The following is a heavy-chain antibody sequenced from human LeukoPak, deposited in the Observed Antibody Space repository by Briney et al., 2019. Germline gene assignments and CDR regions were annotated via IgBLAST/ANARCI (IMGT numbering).Heavy chain of an antibody. CDR2: ISRSSIYK. Sequence: GGSLRLSCAASGFTFSSYSMNWVRQAPGKGLEWVSSISRSSIYKYYADSVKGRFTISRDNAKNSLYLQMNSLRVEDTAVYYCARVRYDSSGYHSIFDYWGQGTLVTVSS. V-gene: IGHV3-21*01. D-gene: IGHD3-22*01. CDR1: GFTFSSYS. CDR3: ARVRYDSSGYHSIFDY. J-gene: IGHJ4*02.